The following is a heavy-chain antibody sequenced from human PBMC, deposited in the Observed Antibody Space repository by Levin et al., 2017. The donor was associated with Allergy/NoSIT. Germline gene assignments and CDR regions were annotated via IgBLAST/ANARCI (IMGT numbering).Heavy chain of an antibody. CDR2: ISSSSSTI. J-gene: IGHJ4*02. CDR3: ARDFVDDFWSGYYLIGY. D-gene: IGHD3-3*01. Sequence: GESLKISCAASGFTFSSYSMNWVRQAPGKGLEWVSYISSSSSTIYYADSVKGRFTISRDNAKNSLYLQMNSLRAEDTAVYYCARDFVDDFWSGYYLIGYWGQGTLVTVSS. V-gene: IGHV3-48*04. CDR1: GFTFSSYS.